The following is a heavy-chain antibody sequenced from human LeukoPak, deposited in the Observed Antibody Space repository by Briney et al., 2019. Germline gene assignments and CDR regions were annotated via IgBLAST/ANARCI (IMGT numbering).Heavy chain of an antibody. V-gene: IGHV3-53*01. Sequence: AGSLRLSCAASGVTVSGNYLSWVRQPPGKGLEWISVIYSGGSTYYADSVKGRFTISRDNSKNTLYLQMNSVRAADTAVYYCAREVRFGESPSYYYYYGMDVGGQGTTLTAS. D-gene: IGHD3-10*01. CDR2: IYSGGST. CDR3: AREVRFGESPSYYYYYGMDV. J-gene: IGHJ6*02. CDR1: GVTVSGNY.